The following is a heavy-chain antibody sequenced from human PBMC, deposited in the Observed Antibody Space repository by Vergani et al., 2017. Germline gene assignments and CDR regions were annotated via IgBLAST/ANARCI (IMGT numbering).Heavy chain of an antibody. CDR2: INPNSGGT. CDR3: ARVGTSSNRDYFDY. V-gene: IGHV1-2*02. CDR1: GYTFTDYF. D-gene: IGHD2-2*01. Sequence: QVQLVQSGAEVKKPGASVKVSCKASGYTFTDYFMHWVRQAPGQGLEWIGWINPNSGGTNYAQKFQGRVTMTRDTSISTAYMELSNLRSDDTAVYYCARVGTSSNRDYFDYGGQGTLVTVSS. J-gene: IGHJ4*02.